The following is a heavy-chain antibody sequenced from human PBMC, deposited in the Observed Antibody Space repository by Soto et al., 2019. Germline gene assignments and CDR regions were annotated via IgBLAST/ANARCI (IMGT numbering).Heavy chain of an antibody. J-gene: IGHJ4*02. CDR3: AKDGSNGAFDY. CDR1: GYTFTTYH. D-gene: IGHD6-13*01. CDR2: IYPSGGGT. V-gene: IGHV1-46*01. Sequence: QVQLVQSGAEVKEPGASVKVSCKASGYTFTTYHLHWVRQAPGQGLEWMGIIYPSGGGTRYAQKFQGRLTMTRDTSTSTLYMELSSLRSEDTAVYYCAKDGSNGAFDYWGQGTLVTVSS.